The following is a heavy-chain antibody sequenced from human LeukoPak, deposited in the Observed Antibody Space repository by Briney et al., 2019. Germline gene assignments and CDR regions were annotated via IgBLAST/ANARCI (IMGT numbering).Heavy chain of an antibody. Sequence: ASVTVSCKASGYTFTSYGISWVRQAPGQGLEWMGWISAYNGNTNYAQKLQGRVTMTTDTSTSTAHMELRSLRSDDTAVYYCARGYCSSTSCYTGFVSDAFDIWGQGTMVTVSS. CDR2: ISAYNGNT. CDR3: ARGYCSSTSCYTGFVSDAFDI. J-gene: IGHJ3*02. CDR1: GYTFTSYG. D-gene: IGHD2-2*02. V-gene: IGHV1-18*01.